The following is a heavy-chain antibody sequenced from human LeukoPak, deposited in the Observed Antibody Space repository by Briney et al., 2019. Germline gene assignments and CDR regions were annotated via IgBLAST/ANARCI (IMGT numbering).Heavy chain of an antibody. D-gene: IGHD1-26*01. CDR2: TNLGSGNT. V-gene: IGHV1-58*01. CDR1: GFTFGSSI. Sequence: SVKVSCKASGFTFGSSILHGVGQPRGQRLGWLGGTNLGSGNTRYEKNYQERVTFTRDFSTSTVYMELSSLRSEDTAVNYCAAESYSAGCCWFDPWGQGTLVTVSS. J-gene: IGHJ5*02. CDR3: AAESYSAGCCWFDP.